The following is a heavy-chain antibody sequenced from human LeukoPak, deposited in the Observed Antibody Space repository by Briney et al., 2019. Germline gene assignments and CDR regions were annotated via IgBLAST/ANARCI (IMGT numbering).Heavy chain of an antibody. D-gene: IGHD3-10*01. Sequence: SVKVSCKASGGTFSSYAISWVRQAPGQGLEWMGRIIPILGIANYAQKFQGRVTITADKSTSTAYMELSSLRSEDTAVHYCARDVGENNWFDPWGQGTLVTVSS. V-gene: IGHV1-69*04. CDR3: ARDVGENNWFDP. CDR1: GGTFSSYA. CDR2: IIPILGIA. J-gene: IGHJ5*02.